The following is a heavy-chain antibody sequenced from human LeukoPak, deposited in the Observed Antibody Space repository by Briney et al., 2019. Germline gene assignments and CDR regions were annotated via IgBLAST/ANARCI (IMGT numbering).Heavy chain of an antibody. D-gene: IGHD5-12*01. J-gene: IGHJ4*02. V-gene: IGHV3-74*01. CDR1: GFTFRSHW. CDR3: ARHRPREYSGYDPFDY. Sequence: GGSLRLSCEGSGFTFRSHWLNWVRQPPGEGPVWVAHIDPDGTTVNYADSVKGRFTVSRDNARNTLYLFMHSLRAEDTAVYFCARHRPREYSGYDPFDYWGRGTLVTVSS. CDR2: IDPDGTTV.